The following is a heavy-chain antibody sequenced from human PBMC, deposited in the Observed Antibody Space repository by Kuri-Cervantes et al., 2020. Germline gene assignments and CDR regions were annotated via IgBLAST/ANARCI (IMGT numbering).Heavy chain of an antibody. Sequence: GESLKISCAGSGFTFSDAWMSWVRQASGKGLEWVGHIRSKTHSYATAYAASVRGRFTISRDDSKNTAYLQMNSLKTEDTAVYYCTRLGAFETTVTTGGDYWGQGTLVTISS. D-gene: IGHD4-17*01. J-gene: IGHJ4*02. CDR1: GFTFSDAW. V-gene: IGHV3-73*01. CDR2: IRSKTHSYAT. CDR3: TRLGAFETTVTTGGDY.